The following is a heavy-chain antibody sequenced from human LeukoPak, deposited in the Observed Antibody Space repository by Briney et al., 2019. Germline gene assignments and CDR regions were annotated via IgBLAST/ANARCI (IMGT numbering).Heavy chain of an antibody. CDR2: ISSSGSTI. V-gene: IGHV3-48*03. CDR1: GFTFSSYE. D-gene: IGHD2-2*01. J-gene: IGHJ5*02. Sequence: PGGSLRLSCAASGFTFSSYEMNWVRQAPGKGLEWVSYISSSGSTIYYADSVKGRFTISRDNAKNSLYLQMNSLRAEDTAVYYCARGSDIVVVPAALRNWFDPWGQGTLVTVSS. CDR3: ARGSDIVVVPAALRNWFDP.